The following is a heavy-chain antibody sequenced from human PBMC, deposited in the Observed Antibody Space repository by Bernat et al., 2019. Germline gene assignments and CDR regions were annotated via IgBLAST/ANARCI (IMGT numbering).Heavy chain of an antibody. CDR2: IYNDDNT. J-gene: IGHJ6*04. V-gene: IGHV3-66*01. CDR1: GFIVSGNA. Sequence: EVQLVESGGGLVQPGGSLRLSCAASGFIVSGNAVYWVRQAPGKGLDWVSLIYNDDNTCYADSVRGRFTISRDNSKNTLYLQMNSLRAEDTAVYYCGRDRSGYSVGVWGKGTAVTVSS. D-gene: IGHD6-13*01. CDR3: GRDRSGYSVGV.